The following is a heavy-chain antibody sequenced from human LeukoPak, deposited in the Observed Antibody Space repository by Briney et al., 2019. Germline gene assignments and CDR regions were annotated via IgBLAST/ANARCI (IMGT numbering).Heavy chain of an antibody. J-gene: IGHJ6*02. V-gene: IGHV4-59*08. CDR3: ARAGPTRYYYYGMDV. CDR1: GGSISSYY. CDR2: IYYSGST. D-gene: IGHD1-14*01. Sequence: PSETVSLTCTVSGGSISSYYWSWIRQPPGKGLEWIGYIYYSGSTNYNPSLKSRVTISVDTSKNQFSLKLSSVTAADTAVYYCARAGPTRYYYYGMDVWGQGTTVTVSS.